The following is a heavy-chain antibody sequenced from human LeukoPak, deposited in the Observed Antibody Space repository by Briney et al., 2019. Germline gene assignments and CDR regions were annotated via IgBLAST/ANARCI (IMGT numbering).Heavy chain of an antibody. D-gene: IGHD1-26*01. CDR3: TTLLRGVGALDY. V-gene: IGHV3-15*01. J-gene: IGHJ4*02. Sequence: GGSLRLSCAASGFTFSNAWMSWVRQAPGKGLEWVGRIKSKTDGGTTDYAAPVEGRFTISRDDSKNTLYLQMNSLKTEDTAVYYCTTLLRGVGALDYWGQGTLVTVSS. CDR1: GFTFSNAW. CDR2: IKSKTDGGTT.